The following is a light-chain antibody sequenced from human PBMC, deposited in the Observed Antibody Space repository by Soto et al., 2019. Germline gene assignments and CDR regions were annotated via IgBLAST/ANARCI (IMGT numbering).Light chain of an antibody. V-gene: IGKV1-13*02. CDR2: DAS. Sequence: AIKLTQSPSSLSASVGATVSIASRASQGIGSALAWYQLKPGAAPAILIYDASTLESGVPSRFSGSRSGADCTLTISSLQPEDFATYYCQNFRSSAISFGGGTKVDIK. J-gene: IGKJ4*01. CDR1: QGIGSA. CDR3: QNFRSSAIS.